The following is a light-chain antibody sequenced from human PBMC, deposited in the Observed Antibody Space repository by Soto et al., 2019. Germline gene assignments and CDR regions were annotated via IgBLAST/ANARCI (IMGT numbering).Light chain of an antibody. Sequence: DIQLNQSPSALSAYVGDRVTITCRASQSISSWLAWYQQKPGKAPKLLIYDVSSLESGVPSRFSGSGSGTEFTLTISSLQPDDFATYYCQQCNTCWTSGQGTKVDTK. J-gene: IGKJ1*01. CDR3: QQCNTCWT. CDR2: DVS. CDR1: QSISSW. V-gene: IGKV1-5*01.